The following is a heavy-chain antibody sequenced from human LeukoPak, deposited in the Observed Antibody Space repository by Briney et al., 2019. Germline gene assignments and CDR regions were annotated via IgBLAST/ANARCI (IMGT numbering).Heavy chain of an antibody. D-gene: IGHD2-15*01. Sequence: PSETLSLTCTVSGGSISSYYWSWIRQPPGKGLEWIGYIYYNGSTNYNPSLKSRVTISVDTSKKQFSLKLSSVTAADTAVYYCARHGGTYCRGGSCPWDFQHWGQGTLVTVSS. CDR3: ARHGGTYCRGGSCPWDFQH. V-gene: IGHV4-59*08. J-gene: IGHJ1*01. CDR2: IYYNGST. CDR1: GGSISSYY.